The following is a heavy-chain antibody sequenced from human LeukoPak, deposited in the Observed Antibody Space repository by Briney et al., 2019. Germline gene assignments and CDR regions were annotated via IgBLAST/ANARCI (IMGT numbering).Heavy chain of an antibody. CDR3: ARVMYSVHWYEDF. CDR1: GYTFSGYY. V-gene: IGHV1-2*02. D-gene: IGHD5/OR15-5a*01. J-gene: IGHJ4*02. Sequence: ASVKVSCKASGYTFSGYYIHWVRQAPGQGLEWMGWINPNSGDTNSAQKFQGRVTMTRDTSISTAYMELSSLTSDDTAVYYCARVMYSVHWYEDFWGQGTLVTVSS. CDR2: INPNSGDT.